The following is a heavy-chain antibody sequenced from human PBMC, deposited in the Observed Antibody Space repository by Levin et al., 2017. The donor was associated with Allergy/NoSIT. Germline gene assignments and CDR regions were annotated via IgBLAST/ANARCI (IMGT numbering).Heavy chain of an antibody. Sequence: HPGGSLRLSCVTSGYTFTSHGIHWVRQAPGKGLEWVAVIWADGSREDYIDSVRGRFIVSKDNTKNTVYLQMNSLRAEDTATYYCAKDYVSGPSDYWGQGTLVTVSS. CDR3: AKDYVSGPSDY. V-gene: IGHV3-33*06. CDR2: IWADGSRE. D-gene: IGHD3-3*01. CDR1: GYTFTSHG. J-gene: IGHJ4*02.